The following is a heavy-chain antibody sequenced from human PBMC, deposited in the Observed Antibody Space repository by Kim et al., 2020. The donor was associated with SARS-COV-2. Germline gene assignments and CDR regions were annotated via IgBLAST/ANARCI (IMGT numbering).Heavy chain of an antibody. D-gene: IGHD6-13*01. Sequence: TPSLKSRVTLSVDTSKNQFSLKLSSVTAADTAVYYCARRGSSWYYWYFDLWGRGTLVTVSS. CDR3: ARRGSSWYYWYFDL. J-gene: IGHJ2*01. V-gene: IGHV4-39*01.